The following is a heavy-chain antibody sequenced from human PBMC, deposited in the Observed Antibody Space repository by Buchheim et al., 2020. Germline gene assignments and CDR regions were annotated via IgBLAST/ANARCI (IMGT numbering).Heavy chain of an antibody. D-gene: IGHD3-16*01. J-gene: IGHJ4*02. CDR3: AGGFNDYAYQPWRNYFDY. V-gene: IGHV4-34*01. CDR2: IDYSGSS. CDR1: GAASSGYY. Sequence: QVQVQQWGAGLLKPSETLSLTCLVYGAASSGYYWSWFRQSPGKGLQWIGEIDYSGSSTYNSSLKSRATISGGPAKNQLSLRLTSVTAADTAVYYCAGGFNDYAYQPWRNYFDYWGQG.